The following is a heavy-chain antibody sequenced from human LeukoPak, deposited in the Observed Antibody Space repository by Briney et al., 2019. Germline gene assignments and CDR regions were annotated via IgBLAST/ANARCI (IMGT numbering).Heavy chain of an antibody. Sequence: GGSLRLSCAASGFTFSSYAMGWVRQAPGKWLEWVSAISGSGGSTYYADSVKGRFTISRDNSKNTLYLQMNSLRAEDTAVYYCAKSGRRWELLRNYFDYWGQGTLVTVSS. CDR1: GFTFSSYA. CDR3: AKSGRRWELLRNYFDY. CDR2: ISGSGGST. D-gene: IGHD1-26*01. J-gene: IGHJ4*02. V-gene: IGHV3-23*01.